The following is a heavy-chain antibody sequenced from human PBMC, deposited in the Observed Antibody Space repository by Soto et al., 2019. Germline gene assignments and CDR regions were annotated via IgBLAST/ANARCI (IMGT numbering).Heavy chain of an antibody. CDR2: ISYDGDNE. Sequence: QVRLVESGGGMVQPARSLRLSCAASGFTFSYHAMHWVRQAPGKGLEWVAVISYDGDNEYYADSVKGRFTISRDNSKNTLYLQTNRLRTEDTAVYDCERGGAVATSDYFLDYWGQGTLVTVSS. J-gene: IGHJ4*02. CDR3: ERGGAVATSDYFLDY. CDR1: GFTFSYHA. V-gene: IGHV3-30-3*01. D-gene: IGHD6-19*01.